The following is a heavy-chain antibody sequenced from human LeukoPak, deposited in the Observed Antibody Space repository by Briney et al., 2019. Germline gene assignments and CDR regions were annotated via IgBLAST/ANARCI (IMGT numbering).Heavy chain of an antibody. Sequence: GGSLRLSCAASGLTFSSYAMSWVRQATGKGLEWVSAISGSGGSTYYADSVKGRFTIPRDNSKNTLYLQMNSLRAEDTAVYYCAKGFRSGWYLDYFDYWGQGTLVTVSS. CDR2: ISGSGGST. J-gene: IGHJ4*02. V-gene: IGHV3-23*01. D-gene: IGHD6-19*01. CDR1: GLTFSSYA. CDR3: AKGFRSGWYLDYFDY.